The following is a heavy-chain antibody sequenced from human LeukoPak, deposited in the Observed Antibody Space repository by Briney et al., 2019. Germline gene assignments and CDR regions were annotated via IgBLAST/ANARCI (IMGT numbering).Heavy chain of an antibody. CDR3: VRGTSDWRGVDY. CDR2: ISPNGETT. CDR1: KFTFSTYW. D-gene: IGHD6-19*01. Sequence: GGSLSLSCAASKFTFSTYWMPWFGKAPGKGLVWVTNISPNGETTNYADSVKGRFTISRDSAKNTLYLGMNSLRAEDTAVYYCVRGTSDWRGVDYWGQETLVTVSS. V-gene: IGHV3-74*01. J-gene: IGHJ4*02.